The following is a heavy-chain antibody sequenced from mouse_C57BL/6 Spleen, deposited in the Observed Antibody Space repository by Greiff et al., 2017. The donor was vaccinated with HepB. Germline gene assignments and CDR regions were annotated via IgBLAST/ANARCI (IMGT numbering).Heavy chain of an antibody. CDR3: ARPTTVVAPYYYAMDY. J-gene: IGHJ4*01. D-gene: IGHD1-1*01. V-gene: IGHV1-39*01. Sequence: EVHLVESGPELVKPGASVKISCKASGYSFTDYNMNWVKQSNGKSLEWIGVINPNYGTTSYNQKFKGKATLTVDQSSSTAYMQLNSLTSEDSAVYYCARPTTVVAPYYYAMDYWGQGTSVTVSS. CDR2: INPNYGTT. CDR1: GYSFTDYN.